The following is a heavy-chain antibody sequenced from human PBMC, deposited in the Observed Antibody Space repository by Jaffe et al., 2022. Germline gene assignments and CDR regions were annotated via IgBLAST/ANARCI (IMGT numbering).Heavy chain of an antibody. J-gene: IGHJ5*02. CDR2: IYWNDDK. D-gene: IGHD3-3*01. V-gene: IGHV2-5*01. CDR3: AHFKTGPGRYDFWSGYYSNWFDP. Sequence: QITLKESGPTLVKPTQTLTLTCTFSGFSLSTSGVGVGWIRQPPGKALEWLALIYWNDDKRYSPSLKSRLTITKDTSKNQVVLTMTNMDPVDTATYYCAHFKTGPGRYDFWSGYYSNWFDPWGQGTLVTVSS. CDR1: GFSLSTSGVG.